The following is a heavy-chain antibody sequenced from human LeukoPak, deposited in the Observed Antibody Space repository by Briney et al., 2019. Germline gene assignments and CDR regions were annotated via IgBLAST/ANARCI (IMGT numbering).Heavy chain of an antibody. D-gene: IGHD3-10*01. CDR1: GFSLSSYE. CDR2: INHSGST. Sequence: LSCAASGFSLSSYEMDWVPQPPGQGLEWIGEINHSGSTNYNPSLKSRVTISVDTSKNQFSLKLSSVTAADTAVYYCARDKTYYYGSGSYYYGMDVWGQGTTVTVSS. V-gene: IGHV4-34*01. CDR3: ARDKTYYYGSGSYYYGMDV. J-gene: IGHJ6*02.